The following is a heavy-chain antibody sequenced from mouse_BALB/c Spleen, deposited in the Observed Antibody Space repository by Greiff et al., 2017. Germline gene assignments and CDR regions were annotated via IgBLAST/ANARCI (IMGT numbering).Heavy chain of an antibody. Sequence: QVQLQQSGPELVRPGASVKMSCKASGYTFTSYYMYWVKQRPGQGLEWIGEINPSNGGTNFNEKFKSKATLTVDKSSSTAYMQLSSLTSEDSAVYYCTRRGYDYWGQGTSVTVSS. V-gene: IGHV1S81*02. CDR1: GYTFTSYY. CDR2: INPSNGGT. J-gene: IGHJ4*01. CDR3: TRRGYDY.